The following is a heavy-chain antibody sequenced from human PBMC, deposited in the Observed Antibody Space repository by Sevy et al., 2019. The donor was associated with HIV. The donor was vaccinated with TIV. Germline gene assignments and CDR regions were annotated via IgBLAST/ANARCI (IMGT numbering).Heavy chain of an antibody. CDR1: GFTFSSYA. CDR2: ISYDGSNK. J-gene: IGHJ5*02. Sequence: GGSLRLSCAASGFTFSSYAMSWVRQAPGKGLEWVAVISYDGSNKYYADSVKGRFTISRDNSKNTLYLQMNSLRAEDTAVYYCARSRGSSWANWFDPWGQGTLVTVSS. D-gene: IGHD6-13*01. CDR3: ARSRGSSWANWFDP. V-gene: IGHV3-30-3*01.